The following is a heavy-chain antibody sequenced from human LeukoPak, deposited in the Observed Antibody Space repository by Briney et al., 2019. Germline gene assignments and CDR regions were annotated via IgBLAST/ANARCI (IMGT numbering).Heavy chain of an antibody. D-gene: IGHD3-3*01. V-gene: IGHV4-59*01. CDR1: GGSISSYY. CDR2: LYYTGCT. Sequence: SETLSLTCTVSGGSISSYYWSWIRQPPGKGLEWIGYLYYTGCTNYNPSLKSRVTISVDTSKNQFSLKLSSVTAADTAVYYCARALRYYDFWXGYYGMDAXXXXTTXAVSS. CDR3: ARALRYYDFWXGYYGMDA. J-gene: IGHJ6*02.